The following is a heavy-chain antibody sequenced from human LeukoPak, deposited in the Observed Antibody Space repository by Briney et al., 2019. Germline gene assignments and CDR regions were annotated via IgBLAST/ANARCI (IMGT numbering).Heavy chain of an antibody. J-gene: IGHJ1*01. Sequence: PGGSLRLSCAASGFTFSNYCVHWVRQAPRKGLVWVSCIETYGRRGFYADSVRGRFTISRDNAKNTLYLQMNSLRAEDTAVYYCARGAYGDYEGGGLQHWGQGTLVTVSS. CDR3: ARGAYGDYEGGGLQH. CDR1: GFTFSNYC. CDR2: IETYGRRG. D-gene: IGHD4-17*01. V-gene: IGHV3-74*01.